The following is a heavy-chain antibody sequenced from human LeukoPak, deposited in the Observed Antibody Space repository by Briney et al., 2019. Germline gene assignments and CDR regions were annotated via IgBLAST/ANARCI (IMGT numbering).Heavy chain of an antibody. CDR1: GLTGSHNY. D-gene: IGHD4-17*01. CDR3: IVFGDSNH. V-gene: IGHV3-53*01. Sequence: GGSLRLSCAASGLTGSHNYVSWVRQAPGKGLEWVSAIHTSGDACYADSVKGRFTISRDTSKNTLYLQINSLRVEDAAVYYCIVFGDSNHWGQGTLVTVSS. CDR2: IHTSGDA. J-gene: IGHJ5*02.